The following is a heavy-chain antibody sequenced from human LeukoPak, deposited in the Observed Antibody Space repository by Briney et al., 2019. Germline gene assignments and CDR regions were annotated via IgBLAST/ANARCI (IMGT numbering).Heavy chain of an antibody. J-gene: IGHJ4*02. Sequence: PSETLSLTCTVSGGSISSSSYYWGWIRQPPGKGLEWIGSIYYSGSTCYNPSLKSRVTISVDTSKNQFSLKLRSVTAADTAVYYCARHEGGYDILTGYYFVRGFDYWGQGTLVTVSS. D-gene: IGHD3-9*01. CDR2: IYYSGST. CDR1: GGSISSSSYY. CDR3: ARHEGGYDILTGYYFVRGFDY. V-gene: IGHV4-39*01.